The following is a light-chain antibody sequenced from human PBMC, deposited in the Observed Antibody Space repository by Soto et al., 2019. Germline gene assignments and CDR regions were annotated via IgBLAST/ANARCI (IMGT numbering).Light chain of an antibody. J-gene: IGKJ2*01. CDR2: GAS. Sequence: EIMMTQSPGTLSVSPGEGATLSCTASQSVNLNLAWYQQKPGQAPRLLMYGASTRATGIPARFSGSGSGTEFTLTISSLQSEDFAVYYCQQYNNWPPYTFGQGTKLEIK. CDR1: QSVNLN. CDR3: QQYNNWPPYT. V-gene: IGKV3-15*01.